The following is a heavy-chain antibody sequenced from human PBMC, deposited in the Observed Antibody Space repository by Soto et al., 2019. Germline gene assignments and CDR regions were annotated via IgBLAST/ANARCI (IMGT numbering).Heavy chain of an antibody. V-gene: IGHV4-61*01. CDR3: ARDRPDRRDAFDI. J-gene: IGHJ3*02. Sequence: SETLSLTCTVSGGSVSSGSYYWSWIRQPPGKGLEWIGYIYYSGSTNYNPSLRSRITISIDTSTNQFYLKLTSVTAADTAVYYCARDRPDRRDAFDIWGQGTMVTVSS. CDR2: IYYSGST. CDR1: GGSVSSGSYY.